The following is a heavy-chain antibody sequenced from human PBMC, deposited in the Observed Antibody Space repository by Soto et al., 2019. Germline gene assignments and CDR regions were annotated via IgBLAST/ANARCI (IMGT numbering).Heavy chain of an antibody. CDR3: ARDLAKGGGCAGFDY. V-gene: IGHV1-2*02. CDR2: INPKSGGT. J-gene: IGHJ4*02. D-gene: IGHD1-26*01. CDR1: GYTFTVYY. Sequence: QVQLVQSGAEVKKPGASVNVSCKASGYTFTVYYMHWVRQAPGQGLEWMVWINPKSGGTMYPQKFQGRVTMTWDTSISTYYMALTRLRSDDTAVYYCARDLAKGGGCAGFDYWGQGTLVTVSS.